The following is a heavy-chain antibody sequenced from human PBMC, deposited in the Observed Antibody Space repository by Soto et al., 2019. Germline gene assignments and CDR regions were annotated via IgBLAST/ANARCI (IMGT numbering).Heavy chain of an antibody. J-gene: IGHJ4*02. D-gene: IGHD1-1*01. CDR3: ARINVEFAY. Sequence: APVEVSSKTSGYRFSNYCIHWVRQAPGQGLEWRGVVNPSGCGPRYAQNSQGRLTVTKDTSTTTVYRELNSLTSEYTAVYFCARINVEFAYWAQGALVPSSS. V-gene: IGHV1-46*01. CDR1: GYRFSNYC. CDR2: VNPSGCGP.